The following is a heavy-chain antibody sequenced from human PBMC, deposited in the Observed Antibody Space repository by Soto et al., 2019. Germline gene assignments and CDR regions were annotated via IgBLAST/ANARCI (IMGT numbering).Heavy chain of an antibody. CDR1: GGTFSSYA. D-gene: IGHD5-12*01. V-gene: IGHV3-33*01. Sequence: QVQLVQSGAEVKKPGSSVKVSCKASGGTFSSYAISWVRQAPGQGLEWMAVIWYDGSNKYYADSVKGRFTISRDNSKNTLYLQMNSLRAEDTAVYYCARDFKVATIGGYYYGMDVWGQGTTVTVSS. CDR3: ARDFKVATIGGYYYGMDV. J-gene: IGHJ6*02. CDR2: IWYDGSNK.